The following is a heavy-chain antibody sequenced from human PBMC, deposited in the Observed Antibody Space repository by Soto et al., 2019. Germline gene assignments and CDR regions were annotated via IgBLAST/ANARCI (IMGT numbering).Heavy chain of an antibody. V-gene: IGHV4-34*01. Sequence: SETLSLTCAVYGGSFSGYYWSWIRQPPGKGLEWIGEINHSGSTNYNPSLKSRVTISVDTSKNQFSLKLSSVTAADTAVYYCARDSPPAVAGYIYYWGQGTLVTVSS. CDR3: ARDSPPAVAGYIYY. CDR1: GGSFSGYY. CDR2: INHSGST. D-gene: IGHD6-19*01. J-gene: IGHJ4*02.